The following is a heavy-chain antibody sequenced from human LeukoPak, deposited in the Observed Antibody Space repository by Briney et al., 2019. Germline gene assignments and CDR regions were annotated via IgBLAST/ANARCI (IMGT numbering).Heavy chain of an antibody. CDR3: ARQSRDQDAFDV. Sequence: SETLSLTCTVSGGSISSSTYYWGWIRQPPGKGLEWIGSTSYSGSTYHNPSLKSRVTTFVDTSKNQFSLKLSSVTAAGTAVFYCARQSRDQDAFDVWGQGTMVTVSS. CDR2: TSYSGST. V-gene: IGHV4-39*01. CDR1: GGSISSSTYY. J-gene: IGHJ3*01.